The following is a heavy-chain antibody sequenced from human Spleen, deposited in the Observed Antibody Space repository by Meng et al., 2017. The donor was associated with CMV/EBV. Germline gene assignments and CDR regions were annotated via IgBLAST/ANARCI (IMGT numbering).Heavy chain of an antibody. Sequence: SVKVSCKASRGTFDSHTVSWVRQAPGQGLEWMGRIIPLFGATLYAQKFQDSVTITADKSTSTAYMELTGLRSEDTAVYYCAKDEQHSSGWFDSWGQGTLVTVSS. V-gene: IGHV1-69*08. CDR2: IIPLFGAT. CDR3: AKDEQHSSGWFDS. CDR1: RGTFDSHT. D-gene: IGHD6-19*01. J-gene: IGHJ5*02.